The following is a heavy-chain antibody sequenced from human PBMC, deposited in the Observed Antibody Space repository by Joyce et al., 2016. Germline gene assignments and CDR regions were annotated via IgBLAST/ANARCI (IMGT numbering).Heavy chain of an antibody. CDR1: GFTFSNYG. CDR3: ARALGWDSNSCHDY. CDR2: ISYDGSNK. J-gene: IGHJ4*02. V-gene: IGHV3-30*03. D-gene: IGHD6-13*01. Sequence: QVQLVESGGGVVQPGRSLRLSCSASGFTFSNYGKHWVRQEPGKGLEWVAVISYDGSNKYYVDSVKGRFTISRDNSKNTLYLQMNSLRPEDTAVYYCARALGWDSNSCHDYWGQGTLVTVSS.